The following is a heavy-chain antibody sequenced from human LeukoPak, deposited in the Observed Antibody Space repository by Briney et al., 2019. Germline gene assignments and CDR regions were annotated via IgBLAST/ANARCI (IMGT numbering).Heavy chain of an antibody. D-gene: IGHD3-3*01. V-gene: IGHV1-24*01. CDR1: GYTLTELS. J-gene: IGHJ4*02. CDR2: FDPEDGET. Sequence: GASVKVSCKVSGYTLTELSMHWVRQAPGKGLEWMGGFDPEDGETIYAQKFQGRVTMTEDTSTDTAYMELSSLRSEDTAVYYCATTGGVRFLEPGDDYWGQGTLVTVSS. CDR3: ATTGGVRFLEPGDDY.